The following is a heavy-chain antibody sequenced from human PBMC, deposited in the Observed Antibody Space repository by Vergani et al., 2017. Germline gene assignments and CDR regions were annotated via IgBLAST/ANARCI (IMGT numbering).Heavy chain of an antibody. Sequence: QVQLVQSGAEVKKPGSSVKVSCKASGGTFSSYAISWVRQAPGQGLDWMGGIIPIFGTANYAQKFQGRVTITADKSTSTAYMELSSLRSEDTAVYYCATSGYCSSTSCYNYFDYWGQGTLVTVSS. J-gene: IGHJ4*02. CDR1: GGTFSSYA. V-gene: IGHV1-69*06. D-gene: IGHD2-2*02. CDR2: IIPIFGTA. CDR3: ATSGYCSSTSCYNYFDY.